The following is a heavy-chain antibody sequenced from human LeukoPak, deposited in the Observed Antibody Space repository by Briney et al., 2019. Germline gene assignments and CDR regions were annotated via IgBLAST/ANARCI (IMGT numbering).Heavy chain of an antibody. CDR3: TTDAPFYGSGSYFSDFQH. CDR2: IKSKTDGGTT. D-gene: IGHD3-10*01. Sequence: GGSLRLSCAASGFTFSYACMSWVRQAPGKGLEWVGRIKSKTDGGTTDHAAPVRGRFTISRDDSKKTLYLQMNSLKTEDTGVYYCTTDAPFYGSGSYFSDFQHWGQGTLVIVSS. J-gene: IGHJ1*01. V-gene: IGHV3-15*01. CDR1: GFTFSYAC.